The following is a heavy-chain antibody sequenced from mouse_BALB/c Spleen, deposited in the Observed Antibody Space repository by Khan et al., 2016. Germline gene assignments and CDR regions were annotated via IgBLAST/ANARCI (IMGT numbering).Heavy chain of an antibody. D-gene: IGHD2-4*01. CDR3: ARDDQDYDAWFAS. J-gene: IGHJ3*01. CDR2: IWAGGST. CDR1: GFSLTNSG. Sequence: QVQLKQSGPGLVAPSQSLSITCTVSGFSLTNSGVHWVRQPPGKGLDWLGVIWAGGSTDYNSALMSRLSITKDNSQNQVFLKMNSLQTEDTAMYYCARDDQDYDAWFASWGQGTLVTVSA. V-gene: IGHV2-9*02.